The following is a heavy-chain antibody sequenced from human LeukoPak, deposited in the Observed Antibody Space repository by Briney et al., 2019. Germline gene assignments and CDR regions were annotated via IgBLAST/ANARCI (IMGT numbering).Heavy chain of an antibody. J-gene: IGHJ3*02. D-gene: IGHD2-2*01. Sequence: PGGSLRLSCAASGFTFSSYAMHWVRQAPGKGLEWVAVISYDGSNKYYADSVKGRFTISRDNSKNTLYLQMNSLRAEDTAVYYCARDVGYCSSTSCYFGNDAFDIWGQGTMVTVSS. V-gene: IGHV3-30-3*01. CDR3: ARDVGYCSSTSCYFGNDAFDI. CDR2: ISYDGSNK. CDR1: GFTFSSYA.